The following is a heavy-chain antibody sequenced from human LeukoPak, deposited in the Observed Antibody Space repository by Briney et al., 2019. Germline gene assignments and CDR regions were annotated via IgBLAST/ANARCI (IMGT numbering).Heavy chain of an antibody. J-gene: IGHJ5*02. Sequence: PSETLSLTCTVSGGSISSGSYYWGWIRQPPGKGLEWIGSIYYSGSTYYNPSLKSRVTISVDTSKNQFSLKLSSVTAADTAVYYCARYYYGSGGFDPWGQGTLVTVSS. CDR3: ARYYYGSGGFDP. D-gene: IGHD3-10*01. CDR2: IYYSGST. V-gene: IGHV4-39*01. CDR1: GGSISSGSYY.